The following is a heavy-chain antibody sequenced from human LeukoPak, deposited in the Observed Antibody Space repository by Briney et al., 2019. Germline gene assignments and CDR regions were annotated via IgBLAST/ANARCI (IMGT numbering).Heavy chain of an antibody. CDR2: IHYTGST. D-gene: IGHD3-22*01. Sequence: SETLSLTCTVSGGSISSGDYYWSWIRQPPGEGLVWIGYIHYTGSTNYNPSLESRVSISVDTSKKYFSLKLRSVTAADTAVYYGARVDDTSAIDYWGQGTLVTVSS. CDR3: ARVDDTSAIDY. CDR1: GGSISSGDYY. J-gene: IGHJ4*02. V-gene: IGHV4-61*03.